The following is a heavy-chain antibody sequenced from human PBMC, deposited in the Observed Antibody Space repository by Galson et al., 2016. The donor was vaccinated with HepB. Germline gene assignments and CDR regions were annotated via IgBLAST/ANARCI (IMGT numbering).Heavy chain of an antibody. CDR1: GLNFDDYA. Sequence: SLRLSCAAFGLNFDDYAMHWVRQPPGKGLEWVSGISWNSAFIGYADSVRGLFTISRDNAKNSLYLQMNSLRPEDSAAYYCAREIAVDNKIAGTDSWGQGTLVTVSS. CDR3: AREIAVDNKIAGTDS. D-gene: IGHD6-19*01. CDR2: ISWNSAFI. V-gene: IGHV3-9*01. J-gene: IGHJ5*01.